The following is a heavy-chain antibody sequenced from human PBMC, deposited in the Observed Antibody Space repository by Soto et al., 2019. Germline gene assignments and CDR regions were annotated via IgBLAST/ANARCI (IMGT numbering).Heavy chain of an antibody. V-gene: IGHV1-69*13. CDR2: IIPIFGTA. D-gene: IGHD6-25*01. CDR1: GGTFSSYA. J-gene: IGHJ6*02. Sequence: SVKVPCKASGGTFSSYAISWVRQAPGQGLEWMGGIIPIFGTANYAQKFQGRVTITADESTSTAYMELSSLRSEDTAVYYCARGTSSGPYYYYGMDVWGQGTTVTVSS. CDR3: ARGTSSGPYYYYGMDV.